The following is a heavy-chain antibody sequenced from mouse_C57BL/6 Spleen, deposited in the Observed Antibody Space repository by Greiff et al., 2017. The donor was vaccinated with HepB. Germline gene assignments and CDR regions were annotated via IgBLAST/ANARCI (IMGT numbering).Heavy chain of an antibody. CDR1: GYAFSSSW. CDR3: ARSGITTVPSYFDY. CDR2: IYPGDGDT. Sequence: QVQLQQSGPELVKPGASVKISCKASGYAFSSSWMNWVKQRPGKGLEWIGRIYPGDGDTNYNGKFKGKATLTADKSSSTAYMQLSSLTSEDSAVYFCARSGITTVPSYFDYWGQGTTLTVSS. J-gene: IGHJ2*01. D-gene: IGHD1-1*01. V-gene: IGHV1-82*01.